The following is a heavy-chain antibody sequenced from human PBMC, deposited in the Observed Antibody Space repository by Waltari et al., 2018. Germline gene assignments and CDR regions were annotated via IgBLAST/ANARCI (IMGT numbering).Heavy chain of an antibody. CDR2: SSSTGSII. CDR3: VRVASRRAGGDY. CDR1: GFTFSDYE. J-gene: IGHJ4*02. V-gene: IGHV3-48*03. Sequence: EGQQVESGGNLVQPGGSLRLPCAASGFTFSDYEMNWVRQAPGKGLEWVAYSSSTGSIIYYADSVKGRFTNSRDNAKNSLFLQMNSLRADDTAVYYCVRVASRRAGGDYWGQGTLVTVSS.